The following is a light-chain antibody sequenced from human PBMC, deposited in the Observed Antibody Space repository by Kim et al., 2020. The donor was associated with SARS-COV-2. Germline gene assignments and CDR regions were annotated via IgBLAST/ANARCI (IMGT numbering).Light chain of an antibody. V-gene: IGLV2-11*01. J-gene: IGLJ1*01. Sequence: QSALTQPRSVSGSPGQSVTISCTGTSSDVGSYNYVSWYQQHPDKAPKFLIYDVSQRPSGVPDRFSGSKSGNTASLTISGLQAEDEADYYCCSHAGTYIPYVFGTGTKVTVL. CDR2: DVS. CDR1: SSDVGSYNY. CDR3: CSHAGTYIPYV.